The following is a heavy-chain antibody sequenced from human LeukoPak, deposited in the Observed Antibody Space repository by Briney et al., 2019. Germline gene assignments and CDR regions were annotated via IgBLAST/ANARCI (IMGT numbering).Heavy chain of an antibody. J-gene: IGHJ4*02. CDR3: ARGGGDIPIDY. D-gene: IGHD2-15*01. CDR2: IYHSGST. V-gene: IGHV4-30-2*01. CDR1: GGSISSGGYS. Sequence: PSQTLSLTCAVSGGSISSGGYSWSWIRQPPGKGLEWIGYIYHSGSTYYNPSLKSRVTISVDRSKNQFSLKLSSVTAADTAVYYCARGGGDIPIDYWGQGTLVTVSS.